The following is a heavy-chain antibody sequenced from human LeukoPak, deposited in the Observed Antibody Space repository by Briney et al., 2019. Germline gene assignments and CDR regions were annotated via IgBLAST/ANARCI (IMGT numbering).Heavy chain of an antibody. V-gene: IGHV4-34*01. CDR1: GGSFSGYY. CDR3: ARGPWTYYYGSGSSGRDNWFDP. D-gene: IGHD3-10*01. CDR2: INHSGST. Sequence: SETLSLTCAVYGGSFSGYYWSWIRQPPGKGLEWIGEINHSGSTNYNPSLKSRVTISVDTSKNQFSLKLSSVTAADTAVYYCARGPWTYYYGSGSSGRDNWFDPWGQGTLVAVSS. J-gene: IGHJ5*02.